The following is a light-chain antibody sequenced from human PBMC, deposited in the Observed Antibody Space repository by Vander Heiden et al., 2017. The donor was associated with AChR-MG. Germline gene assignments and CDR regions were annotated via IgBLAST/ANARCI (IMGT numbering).Light chain of an antibody. J-gene: IGKJ1*01. CDR2: CAS. CDR1: QSVSSNF. V-gene: IGKV3-20*01. Sequence: EIVLTQSPGTLSLSPGERATLSCRASQSVSSNFLAWYQQKPGQAPRLLIFCASARATGIPDRFSGSGSGTDFTLTISRLEPEDFAVYYCQQYDNLPRTFGQGTKVEIK. CDR3: QQYDNLPRT.